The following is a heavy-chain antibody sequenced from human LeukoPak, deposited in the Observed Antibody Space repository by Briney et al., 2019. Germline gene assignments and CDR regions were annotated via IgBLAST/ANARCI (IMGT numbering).Heavy chain of an antibody. D-gene: IGHD3-10*01. CDR3: ARGGFGFPDDAFDI. J-gene: IGHJ3*02. Sequence: ASVKVSCKASGYTFTGYYMHWVRQAPGQGLEWMGWISAYNGNTNYAQKLQGRVTMTTDTSTSTAYMELRSLRSDDTAVYYCARGGFGFPDDAFDIWGQGTMVTVSS. CDR1: GYTFTGYY. CDR2: ISAYNGNT. V-gene: IGHV1-18*04.